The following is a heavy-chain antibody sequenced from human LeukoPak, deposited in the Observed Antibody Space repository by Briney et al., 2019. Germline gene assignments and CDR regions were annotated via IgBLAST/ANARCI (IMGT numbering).Heavy chain of an antibody. V-gene: IGHV3-23*01. J-gene: IGHJ4*02. CDR1: GFTFSNYA. CDR3: AKGGPVYGDSAGFDY. Sequence: GGSLRLSCAASGFTFSNYAMSWVRQAPGKGLEWVSAISGSGGSTNYADSVKGRFTISRDNSKNTLYLQMNSLRAEDTAVYYCAKGGPVYGDSAGFDYWSQGTLVTAYS. D-gene: IGHD4-17*01. CDR2: ISGSGGST.